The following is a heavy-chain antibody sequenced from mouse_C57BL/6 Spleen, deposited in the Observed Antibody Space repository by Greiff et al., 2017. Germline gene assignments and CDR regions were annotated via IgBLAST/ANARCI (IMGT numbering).Heavy chain of an antibody. Sequence: EVQLQQSGPGMAKPSQSLSLTCTVTGYSITSGYDWHWIRHFPGNKLEWMGYISYSGSTNYNPSLKSRISITHDTSKNHFFLKLNSVTTEDTATYYCARDGGGNYVNFDYWGQGTTLTVSS. CDR1: GYSITSGYD. D-gene: IGHD2-1*01. CDR2: ISYSGST. CDR3: ARDGGGNYVNFDY. V-gene: IGHV3-1*01. J-gene: IGHJ2*01.